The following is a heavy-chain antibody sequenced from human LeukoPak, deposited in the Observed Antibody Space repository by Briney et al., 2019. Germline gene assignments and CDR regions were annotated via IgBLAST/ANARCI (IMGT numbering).Heavy chain of an antibody. Sequence: GGSLRLSCAASGFSFGTNSMNWVRQVPGKGLEWISYISSNSATTYYADSVKGRFTISRDNAKNSLYLHMNSLRADDTAVYYCARDTRSLIDYWGQGTLVTVSS. CDR1: GFSFGTNS. J-gene: IGHJ4*02. D-gene: IGHD1-26*01. CDR3: ARDTRSLIDY. V-gene: IGHV3-48*01. CDR2: ISSNSATT.